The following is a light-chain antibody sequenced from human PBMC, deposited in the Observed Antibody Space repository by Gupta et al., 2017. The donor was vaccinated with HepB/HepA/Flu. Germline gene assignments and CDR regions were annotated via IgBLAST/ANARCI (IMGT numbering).Light chain of an antibody. Sequence: EIVLTQSPATLSLSPGEGATLSCRASQSVSSYLAWYQQKPGQAPRLLIYDASNRATGIPARFSGSGSETDFTLTISSLEPEDFAVYYGQQRSNWHTRTFGGGTKVEIK. CDR2: DAS. CDR3: QQRSNWHTRT. V-gene: IGKV3-11*01. CDR1: QSVSSY. J-gene: IGKJ4*01.